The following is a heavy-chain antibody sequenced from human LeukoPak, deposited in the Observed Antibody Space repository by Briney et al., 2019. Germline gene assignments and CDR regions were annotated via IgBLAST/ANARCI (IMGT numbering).Heavy chain of an antibody. D-gene: IGHD1-26*01. CDR1: GFTFSSYA. CDR2: IKKDGSEK. V-gene: IGHV3-7*01. Sequence: PGGSLRLSCAASGFTFSSYAMSWVRQAPGEGLEWVANIKKDGSEKYYVDSVKGRFTISRDNAKTSLYLQMISLRAEDTSVYYCATRIVGASAGDVHFDYWGQGTLVTVSS. J-gene: IGHJ4*02. CDR3: ATRIVGASAGDVHFDY.